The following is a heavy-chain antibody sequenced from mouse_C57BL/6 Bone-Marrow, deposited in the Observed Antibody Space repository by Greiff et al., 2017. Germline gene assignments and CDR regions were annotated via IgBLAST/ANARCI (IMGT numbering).Heavy chain of an antibody. CDR1: GYTFTSYW. D-gene: IGHD1-1*01. Sequence: QVQLQQPGAELVRPGSSVKLSCKASGYTFTSYWMDWVKQRPGQGLEWIGNIYPSDSETHYNQKFKDKATLTVDKSSSTAYMQLSSLTSEDSAVYYCARARITTVDCDYWGQGTTLTVSS. CDR2: IYPSDSET. CDR3: ARARITTVDCDY. V-gene: IGHV1-61*01. J-gene: IGHJ2*01.